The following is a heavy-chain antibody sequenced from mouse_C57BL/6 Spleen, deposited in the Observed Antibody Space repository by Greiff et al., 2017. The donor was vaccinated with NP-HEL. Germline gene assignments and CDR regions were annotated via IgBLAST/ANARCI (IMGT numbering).Heavy chain of an antibody. V-gene: IGHV5-17*01. CDR3: ARKEGFAY. J-gene: IGHJ3*01. CDR1: GFTFSDYG. CDR2: ISNGSSTI. Sequence: EVKLVESGGGLVKPGGSLKLSCAASGFTFSDYGMHWVRQAPEKGLEWVAYISNGSSTIYYADTVKGRFTISRDNAKNTLFLQMTSLRSEDTAMYYCARKEGFAYWGQGTLVTVSA.